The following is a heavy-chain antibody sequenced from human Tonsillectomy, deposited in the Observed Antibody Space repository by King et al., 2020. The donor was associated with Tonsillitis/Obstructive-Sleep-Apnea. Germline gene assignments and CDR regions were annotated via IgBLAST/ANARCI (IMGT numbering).Heavy chain of an antibody. Sequence: VQLQQWGAGLLKPSETLSLTCAVYGGSFSGYYWSWIRQPPGKGLEWIGEINHSGSTNYNPSLKSRVTISVDTSKNQFSLKLRSVTGADTAVYYCAGGFYSNYVVDYWGQGTLVTVSS. J-gene: IGHJ4*02. CDR2: INHSGST. CDR1: GGSFSGYY. D-gene: IGHD4-11*01. CDR3: AGGFYSNYVVDY. V-gene: IGHV4-34*01.